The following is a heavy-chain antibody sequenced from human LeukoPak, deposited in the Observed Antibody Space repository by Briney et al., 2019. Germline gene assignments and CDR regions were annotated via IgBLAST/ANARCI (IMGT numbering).Heavy chain of an antibody. V-gene: IGHV3-23*01. CDR1: GFTFSSYA. CDR3: AKVSRITMIVVVPFDY. Sequence: GGSLRLSCAASGFTFSSYAMSWVRQAPGKGLEWVSAISGSGGSTYYADSVKGRFTISRDNSKNTLYLQMNSLRAEDTAVYYCAKVSRITMIVVVPFDYWGQGTLVTVSS. CDR2: ISGSGGST. J-gene: IGHJ4*02. D-gene: IGHD3-22*01.